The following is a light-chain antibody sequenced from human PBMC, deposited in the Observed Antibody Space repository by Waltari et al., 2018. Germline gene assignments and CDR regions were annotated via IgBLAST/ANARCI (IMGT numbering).Light chain of an antibody. V-gene: IGKV1-5*03. Sequence: DIQMTQSPSTLSASVGDRVIITCRASQSISSWLAWYQQKPGKAPKLLIYKASTLQSGVPSRFSGSGSGTDFTLTISSLQPDDFATYYCQQYHSYSYTFGQGTKLEIK. CDR3: QQYHSYSYT. CDR2: KAS. J-gene: IGKJ2*01. CDR1: QSISSW.